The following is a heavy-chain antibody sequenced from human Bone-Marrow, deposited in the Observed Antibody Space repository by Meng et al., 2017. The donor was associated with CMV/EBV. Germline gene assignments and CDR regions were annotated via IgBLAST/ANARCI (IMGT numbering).Heavy chain of an antibody. CDR1: GGTFSSYT. CDR3: ATTRGGSAMVTEDY. D-gene: IGHD5-18*01. Sequence: AYGGTFSSYTISWVRQAPGQGLEWMGRIIPILGIANYEQKFQGRVTITADKSTSTAYMELSSLRSEDTAVYYCATTRGGSAMVTEDYWGQGTLVTVSS. CDR2: IIPILGIA. V-gene: IGHV1-69*02. J-gene: IGHJ4*02.